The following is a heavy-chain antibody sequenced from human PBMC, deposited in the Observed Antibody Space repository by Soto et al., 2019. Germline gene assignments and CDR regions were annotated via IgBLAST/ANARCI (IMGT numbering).Heavy chain of an antibody. CDR2: INPSGGSA. Sequence: GASVKVSCKASGYIFTSYYMHWVRQAPGQGLEWMGIINPSGGSASYAQKFQGRVNMTRDTSTRTVYMELRSLRSEDTAGYYCARASLDFDYWGQVTLVTVSS. CDR3: ARASLDFDY. J-gene: IGHJ4*02. CDR1: GYIFTSYY. V-gene: IGHV1-46*01.